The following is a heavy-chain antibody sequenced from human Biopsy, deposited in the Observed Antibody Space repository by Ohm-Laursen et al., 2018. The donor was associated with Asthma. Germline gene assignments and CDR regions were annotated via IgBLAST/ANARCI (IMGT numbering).Heavy chain of an antibody. V-gene: IGHV7-4-1*02. J-gene: IGHJ4*02. D-gene: IGHD3-22*01. CDR2: INTNTGNP. CDR3: ARMISYYHEMRAPFFDY. CDR1: GYTVTRYA. Sequence: ASVKVSCNASGYTVTRYAINWVRQAPGQGLEWMGWINTNTGNPTYAQGFTGRFVFSLDTTVNTAHLQINSLKAEDTAVYYCARMISYYHEMRAPFFDYWGQGTLVTVSS.